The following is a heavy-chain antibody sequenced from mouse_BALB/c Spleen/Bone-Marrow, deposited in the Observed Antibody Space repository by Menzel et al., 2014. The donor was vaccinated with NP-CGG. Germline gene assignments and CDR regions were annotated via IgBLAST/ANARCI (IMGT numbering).Heavy chain of an antibody. V-gene: IGHV2-9*02. J-gene: IGHJ3*01. Sequence: QVQLQQPGPGLVAPSQSLSIPCTASGFSLNSFGIHWVRQPPGKGLEWLGVIWAGGSTNYDSAFMSRLSISKDNSKGQVFLKMSSLQTDDTAMYYCASYYRYDGAYWGQGTLVTVSA. CDR2: IWAGGST. D-gene: IGHD2-14*01. CDR1: GFSLNSFG. CDR3: ASYYRYDGAY.